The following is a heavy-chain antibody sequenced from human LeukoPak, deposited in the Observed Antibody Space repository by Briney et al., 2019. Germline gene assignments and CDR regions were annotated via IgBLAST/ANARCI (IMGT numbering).Heavy chain of an antibody. CDR1: GGSFSGYQ. Sequence: SETLSLTCAVYGGSFSGYQWTWIRQPPGKGLECIGEINHSGSTNYNPSLKSRATISVDTSKNQFSLKLSSVTAADTAVHYCARAPVATHFDYRGQGTLVTVSS. CDR2: INHSGST. J-gene: IGHJ4*02. D-gene: IGHD5-12*01. CDR3: ARAPVATHFDY. V-gene: IGHV4-34*01.